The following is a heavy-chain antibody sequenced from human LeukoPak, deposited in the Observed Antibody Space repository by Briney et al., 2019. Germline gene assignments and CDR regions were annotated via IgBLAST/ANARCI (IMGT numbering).Heavy chain of an antibody. V-gene: IGHV4-59*01. J-gene: IGHJ4*02. CDR3: ARDCSGASCYDY. CDR1: GVSISSYY. D-gene: IGHD2-15*01. Sequence: PSETLSLTCAVSGVSISSYYWSWIRQPPGKGLEWIGYIYYSGSTNYNPSLKSRVTISLDTPRNQISLKLSSVTAADTAVYYYARDCSGASCYDYWGQGTLVTVSS. CDR2: IYYSGST.